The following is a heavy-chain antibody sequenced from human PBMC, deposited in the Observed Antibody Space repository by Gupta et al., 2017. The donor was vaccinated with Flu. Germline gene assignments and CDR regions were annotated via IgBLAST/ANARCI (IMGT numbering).Heavy chain of an antibody. J-gene: IGHJ6*02. V-gene: IGHV3-15*01. D-gene: IGHD2-2*02. CDR3: TTDLDCSSTSCYSSALYYYGMDV. Sequence: AAPVKGRFTISRDDSKNTLYLQMNSLKTEDTAVYYCTTDLDCSSTSCYSSALYYYGMDVWGQGTTVTVSS.